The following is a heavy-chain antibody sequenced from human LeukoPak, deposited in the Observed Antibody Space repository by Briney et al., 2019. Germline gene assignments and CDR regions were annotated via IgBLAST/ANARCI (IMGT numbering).Heavy chain of an antibody. CDR3: ASSDNYGGNRFDY. Sequence: GGSLRLSCAASGFTFSIYSMNWVRQPPGKGLEWVSYISSSSTSIYYADSVKRRFTISRDNAKNSLYLQMNSLRDDDTAVYYCASSDNYGGNRFDYWGQGTLVTVSS. V-gene: IGHV3-48*02. J-gene: IGHJ4*02. D-gene: IGHD4-23*01. CDR1: GFTFSIYS. CDR2: ISSSSTSI.